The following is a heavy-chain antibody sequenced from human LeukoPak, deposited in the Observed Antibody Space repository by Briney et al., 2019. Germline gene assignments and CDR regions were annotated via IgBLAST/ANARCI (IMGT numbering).Heavy chain of an antibody. CDR3: ARMRRDVVVVTENWFDP. CDR1: GGSISSYY. V-gene: IGHV4-59*01. CDR2: IYYSGST. Sequence: SETLSLTCTVSGGSISSYYWSWIRQPPGKGLEWIGYIYYSGSTNYSPSLKSRVTISVDTSKNQFSLKLSSVTAADTAVYYCARMRRDVVVVTENWFDPWGQGTLVTVSS. D-gene: IGHD2-21*02. J-gene: IGHJ5*02.